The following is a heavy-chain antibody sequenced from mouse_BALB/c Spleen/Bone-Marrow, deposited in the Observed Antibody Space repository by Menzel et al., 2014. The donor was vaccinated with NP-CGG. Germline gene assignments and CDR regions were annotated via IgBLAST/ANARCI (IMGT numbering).Heavy chain of an antibody. Sequence: VQLQQSGPELVKPGASVKISCKASGYAFXSSWMNWVKRRPGQGLEWIGRIYPGDGDTKYNGKFKGKATLTADKSSSTAYMQLSSLTSVDSAVYFCARSDGYRDMDYWGQGTSVTVSS. CDR3: ARSDGYRDMDY. V-gene: IGHV1-82*01. CDR2: IYPGDGDT. J-gene: IGHJ4*01. CDR1: GYAFXSSW. D-gene: IGHD2-3*01.